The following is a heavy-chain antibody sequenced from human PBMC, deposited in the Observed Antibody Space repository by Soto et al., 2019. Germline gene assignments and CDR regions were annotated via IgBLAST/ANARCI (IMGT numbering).Heavy chain of an antibody. CDR2: IIPYYNTL. J-gene: IGHJ4*02. CDR3: ASGASRWYPYFFDS. CDR1: EGTFNSYA. D-gene: IGHD6-13*01. V-gene: IGHV1-69*13. Sequence: ASVKVSCKASEGTFNSYAIAWVRQAPGQGLEWMGGIIPYYNTLNYAQKFQDRVTITADDSTNTVYMELSSLRSDSTAVDFFASGASRWYPYFFDSLAQGTLVTVSS.